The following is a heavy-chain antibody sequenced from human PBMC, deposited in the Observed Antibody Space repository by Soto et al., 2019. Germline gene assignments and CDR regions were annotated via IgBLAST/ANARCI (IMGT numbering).Heavy chain of an antibody. V-gene: IGHV4-34*01. J-gene: IGHJ4*02. Sequence: EPLSLTCAVDGWSFSGYYGSWERQPPGKGLEWIGEINHSGSTNYNPSLKSRVTISVDTSKNQFSLKLSSVTAADTAVYYCARVKRGAWAYWGQGTLVTVS. CDR1: GWSFSGYY. CDR2: INHSGST. D-gene: IGHD1-26*01. CDR3: ARVKRGAWAY.